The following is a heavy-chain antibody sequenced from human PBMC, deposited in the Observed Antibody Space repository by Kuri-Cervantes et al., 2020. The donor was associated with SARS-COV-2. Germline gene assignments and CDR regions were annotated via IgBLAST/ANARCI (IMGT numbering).Heavy chain of an antibody. CDR3: AREIIGVVGASDAFDI. D-gene: IGHD2-15*01. CDR1: GFTFDDYA. CDR2: ISWDGGST. J-gene: IGHJ3*02. V-gene: IGHV3-43D*03. Sequence: GGSLRLSCAASGFTFDDYAMHWVRQAPGKGLEWVSLISWDGGSTYYADSVKGRFTISRDNAKNSLYLQMSSLRAEDTAVYYCAREIIGVVGASDAFDIWGQGTMVTVSS.